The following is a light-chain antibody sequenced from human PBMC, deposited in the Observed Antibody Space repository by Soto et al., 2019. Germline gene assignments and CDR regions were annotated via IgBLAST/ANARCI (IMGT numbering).Light chain of an antibody. V-gene: IGLV2-23*01. Sequence: QCVLTQPASVSGSPGQSITISCTGTSSDVGSYNLVSWYQQHPDKAPKLMIYEGSKRPSGVSNRFSGSKSGNTASLTISGLQAEDEADYYCCSYAGSSTLVFGTGTKVTVL. CDR2: EGS. J-gene: IGLJ1*01. CDR1: SSDVGSYNL. CDR3: CSYAGSSTLV.